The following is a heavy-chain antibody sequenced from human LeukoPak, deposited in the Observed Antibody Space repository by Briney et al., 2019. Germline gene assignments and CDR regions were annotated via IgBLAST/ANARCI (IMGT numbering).Heavy chain of an antibody. D-gene: IGHD3-22*01. CDR1: GFTVSSNY. J-gene: IGHJ4*02. CDR3: AEDRSYYYDSSGYFEDY. CDR2: IYSGGGT. V-gene: IGHV3-53*01. Sequence: GGSLRLSCAASGFTVSSNYMSWVRQAPGKGLEWVSVIYSGGGTYYADSVKGRFTISRDNSKNTLYLQMNSLRAEDTAVYYCAEDRSYYYDSSGYFEDYWGQGTLVTVSS.